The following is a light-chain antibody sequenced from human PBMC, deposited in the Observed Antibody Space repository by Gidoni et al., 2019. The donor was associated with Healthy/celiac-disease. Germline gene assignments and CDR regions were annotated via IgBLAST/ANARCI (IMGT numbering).Light chain of an antibody. Sequence: QSVLTPPPPVSGAPGQRVTISCTGSSSNIGAGYDVHWYQQLPGTAPKLLIYGNNNRPSGVPDRFSGSKSGTSASLAITGLQAEDEADYYCQSYDSSLSGSRVFGGGTKLTVL. J-gene: IGLJ3*02. CDR2: GNN. CDR3: QSYDSSLSGSRV. CDR1: SSNIGAGYD. V-gene: IGLV1-40*01.